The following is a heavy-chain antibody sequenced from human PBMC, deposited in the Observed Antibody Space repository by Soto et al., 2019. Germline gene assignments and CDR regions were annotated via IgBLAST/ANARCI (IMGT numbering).Heavy chain of an antibody. CDR2: INSDGSRT. Sequence: GGSLRLSCAASPFTFSRYWMHWVRQAPGKGLMWVSRINSDGSRTTYADSVKGRFTISRDNAKNTLFLQMNSLRAEDSAVYYCVRVATGSYDWFDPWGQGTLVTVS. J-gene: IGHJ5*02. D-gene: IGHD1-26*01. CDR3: VRVATGSYDWFDP. CDR1: PFTFSRYW. V-gene: IGHV3-74*03.